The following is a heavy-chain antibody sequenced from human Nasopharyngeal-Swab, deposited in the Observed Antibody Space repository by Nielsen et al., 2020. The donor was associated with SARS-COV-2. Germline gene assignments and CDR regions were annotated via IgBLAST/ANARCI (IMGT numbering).Heavy chain of an antibody. CDR2: ISGSGATT. Sequence: GGSLRLSCAASGFTFSTYAMNWVRRAPGKGLEWVSSISGSGATTYYADSVKGRVTISRDNSKNTLYLQVSSLRAEDTAMYYCAKGGGWLYYFDFWGQGTLVTFSS. CDR1: GFTFSTYA. D-gene: IGHD6-19*01. V-gene: IGHV3-23*01. J-gene: IGHJ4*02. CDR3: AKGGGWLYYFDF.